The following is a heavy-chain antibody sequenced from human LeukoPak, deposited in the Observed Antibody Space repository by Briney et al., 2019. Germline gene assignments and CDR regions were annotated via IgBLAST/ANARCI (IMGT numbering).Heavy chain of an antibody. V-gene: IGHV3-23*01. Sequence: GGSLRLSCAASGFTFSSHAMTWVRQAPGKGLEWVSAISGSGGSTYYADSVKGRFTISRDNPKNTVFLQMSSLRVEDTAVYYCARQVGPDYWGQGTLVTVSS. CDR1: GFTFSSHA. CDR3: ARQVGPDY. CDR2: ISGSGGST. J-gene: IGHJ4*02. D-gene: IGHD3-10*01.